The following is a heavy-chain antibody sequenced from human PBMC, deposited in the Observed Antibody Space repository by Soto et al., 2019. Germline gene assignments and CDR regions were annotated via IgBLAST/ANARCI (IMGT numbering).Heavy chain of an antibody. CDR2: IYPADSDT. D-gene: IGHD3-10*01. Sequence: GESLKISCKGSGYSFTTYWIAWVRQRPGKGLEWMGIIYPADSDTKYSPSFQGQVTISADKPISTAYLQWSSLKASDTATYYCARSGSGTYERSKYYFYGMDVWGQGATVTVSS. CDR3: ARSGSGTYERSKYYFYGMDV. CDR1: GYSFTTYW. J-gene: IGHJ6*02. V-gene: IGHV5-51*04.